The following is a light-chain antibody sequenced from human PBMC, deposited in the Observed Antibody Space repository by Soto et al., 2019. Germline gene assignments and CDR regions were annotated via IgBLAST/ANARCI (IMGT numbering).Light chain of an antibody. J-gene: IGKJ1*01. V-gene: IGKV1-39*01. CDR2: APS. CDR3: QQSYSTPWT. Sequence: EIQMTQSPSSLSASVGDRVTITCRASQSISSYLNWYQQKPGKAPNLLIYAPSTLQSGLASRFSGSRSETDFPLTISILQPDDFATYYFQQSYSTPWTFGQGTKVEIK. CDR1: QSISSY.